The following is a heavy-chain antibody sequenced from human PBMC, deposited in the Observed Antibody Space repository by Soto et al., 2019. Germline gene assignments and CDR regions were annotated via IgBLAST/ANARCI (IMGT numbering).Heavy chain of an antibody. CDR2: IIPIFGTA. Sequence: ASVKVSCKASGGTFSSYAISWVRQAPGQGLEWMGGIIPIFGTANYAQKFQGRVTITADESTSTAYMELSSLRSEDTAVYYCAGENPTTVTTLYYYGMDVWGQGTTVTVSS. V-gene: IGHV1-69*13. D-gene: IGHD4-4*01. J-gene: IGHJ6*02. CDR1: GGTFSSYA. CDR3: AGENPTTVTTLYYYGMDV.